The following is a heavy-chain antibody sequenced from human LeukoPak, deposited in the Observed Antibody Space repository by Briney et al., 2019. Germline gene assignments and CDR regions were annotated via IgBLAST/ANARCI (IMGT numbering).Heavy chain of an antibody. Sequence: PGGSLRLSCAASGFTFSSYAMSWVRQAPGKGLEWVAFIRLDGSYDYNGNSVEGRFTISRDISKSTLYLQMNSLRPEDTAVYYCAKASGSLSIFSNWGQGTLVTVSS. V-gene: IGHV3-30*02. CDR3: AKASGSLSIFSN. CDR2: IRLDGSYD. CDR1: GFTFSSYA. D-gene: IGHD3-10*01. J-gene: IGHJ4*02.